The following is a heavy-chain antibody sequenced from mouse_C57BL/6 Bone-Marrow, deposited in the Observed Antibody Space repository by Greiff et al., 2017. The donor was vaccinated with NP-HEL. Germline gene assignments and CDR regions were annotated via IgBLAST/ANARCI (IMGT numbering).Heavy chain of an antibody. CDR1: GYTFTSYW. CDR2: IDPSDSYT. CDR3: ARGGRAWFAY. Sequence: QVQLQQSGAELVRPGTSVKLSCKASGYTFTSYWMHWVKQRPGQGLEWIGVIDPSDSYTNYNQKFKGKATLTVDTSSSTAYMQLSSLTSEDSAVYYCARGGRAWFAYWGQGTLVTVSA. J-gene: IGHJ3*01. V-gene: IGHV1-59*01.